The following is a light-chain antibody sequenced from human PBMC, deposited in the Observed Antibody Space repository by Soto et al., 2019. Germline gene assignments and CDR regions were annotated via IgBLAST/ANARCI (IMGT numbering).Light chain of an antibody. CDR1: QSVSSY. Sequence: EIVLTQSPATLSLSPGERATLSGRASQSVSSYLSWYQQKPGQAPRRLIYAASSRATGVPERFSGSGSGTEFTLTISRLQPEDFAAYYCQQNGSTPPTFGQGTKVDIK. CDR2: AAS. V-gene: IGKV3-20*01. CDR3: QQNGSTPPT. J-gene: IGKJ1*01.